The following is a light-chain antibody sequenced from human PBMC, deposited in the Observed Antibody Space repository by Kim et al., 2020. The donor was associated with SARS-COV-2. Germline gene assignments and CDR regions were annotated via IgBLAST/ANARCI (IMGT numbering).Light chain of an antibody. CDR3: QQYGSSLLT. Sequence: SPGERGTLSCRASQRVPSNSLAWYQQKAGEAPRLLIYGASFKATGIPDRFSGSGSGTDFILTISRLEPEDFAVYFCQQYGSSLLTFGGGTKVDIK. V-gene: IGKV3-20*01. J-gene: IGKJ4*01. CDR2: GAS. CDR1: QRVPSNS.